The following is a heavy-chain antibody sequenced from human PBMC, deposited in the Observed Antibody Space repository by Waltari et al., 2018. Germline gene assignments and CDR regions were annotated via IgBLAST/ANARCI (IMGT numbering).Heavy chain of an antibody. J-gene: IGHJ4*02. V-gene: IGHV1-2*06. CDR2: INPNSGGT. Sequence: QVQLVQSGGEVQKPGASVKVPCKASGYTFTGYYMHWVRQAPGQGLEWMGRINPNSGGTNYAQKFQGRVTMTRDTSISTAYMELSRLRSDDTAVYYCARPGWKDTAMVTGIDWGQGTLVTVSS. CDR1: GYTFTGYY. CDR3: ARPGWKDTAMVTGID. D-gene: IGHD5-18*01.